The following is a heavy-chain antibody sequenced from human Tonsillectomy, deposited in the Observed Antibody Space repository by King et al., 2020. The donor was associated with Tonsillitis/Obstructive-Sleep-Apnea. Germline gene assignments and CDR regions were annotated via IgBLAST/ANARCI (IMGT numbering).Heavy chain of an antibody. Sequence: QLVQSGAEVKKPGESLKISCKASGYIFTDYWIGWVRQMPGKVLEWMGIIYPGDSATRYSPSFQGQFTSSVAKSIRAAYLQWSSLKASDTAMYYCARLPDTPMASFCDYWGRGTLVTVSS. CDR2: IYPGDSAT. CDR3: ARLPDTPMASFCDY. D-gene: IGHD5-18*01. CDR1: GYIFTDYW. J-gene: IGHJ4*02. V-gene: IGHV5-51*01.